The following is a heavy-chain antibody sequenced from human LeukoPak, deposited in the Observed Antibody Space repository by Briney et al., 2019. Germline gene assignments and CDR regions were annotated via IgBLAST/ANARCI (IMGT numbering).Heavy chain of an antibody. CDR2: IYPGDSDT. D-gene: IGHD1-14*01. Sequence: SGASLQISCKGSGYSFTSYWIGWVRQMPGKGLEWMGIIYPGDSDTRYSPSFQGQVTISADKSISTAYLQWSSLKATDTAMYYCARSPWPQPTTFFDYWGQGTLVTVSS. V-gene: IGHV5-51*01. CDR3: ARSPWPQPTTFFDY. CDR1: GYSFTSYW. J-gene: IGHJ4*02.